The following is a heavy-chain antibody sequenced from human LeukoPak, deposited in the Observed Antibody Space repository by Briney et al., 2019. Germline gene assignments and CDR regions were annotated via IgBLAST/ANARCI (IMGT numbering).Heavy chain of an antibody. D-gene: IGHD3-9*01. CDR1: GFAFSGYA. J-gene: IGHJ4*02. Sequence: GGSLRLSCAASGFAFSGYAMNWVRQAPGKGLEWVSSLSGSSSYIYYADSVKGRFTISRDNSKNTLYLQMNSLRAEDTAVYYCAKGGLRYFDWLSYFDYWGQGTLVTVSS. CDR3: AKGGLRYFDWLSYFDY. V-gene: IGHV3-23*01. CDR2: LSGSSSYI.